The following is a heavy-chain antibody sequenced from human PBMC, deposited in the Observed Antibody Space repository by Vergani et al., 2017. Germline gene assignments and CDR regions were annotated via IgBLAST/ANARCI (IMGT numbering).Heavy chain of an antibody. Sequence: QVQLVQSGAEVKKPGSSVKVSCKASGGPFSSYTISWVRQAPGQGLEWMGRIIPILGIANYAQQFQGRVTITADKSTSTAYMELSSLRSEDTAVYYCARGYCSSTSVPYYYYYYMDVWGKGTTVTVSS. D-gene: IGHD2-2*01. J-gene: IGHJ6*03. V-gene: IGHV1-69*02. CDR1: GGPFSSYT. CDR3: ARGYCSSTSVPYYYYYYMDV. CDR2: IIPILGIA.